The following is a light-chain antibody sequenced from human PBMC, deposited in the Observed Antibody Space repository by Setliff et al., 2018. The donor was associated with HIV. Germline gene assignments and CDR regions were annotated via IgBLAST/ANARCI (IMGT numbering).Light chain of an antibody. CDR1: NVGSKS. J-gene: IGLJ1*01. V-gene: IGLV3-21*03. CDR2: DDS. Sequence: SYELTQPPSVSVAPGKTARITCGGNNVGSKSVHWYQQKPGQAPVLVVYDDSDRPSGIPERFSGSNSGNTATLTISGLQAEDEADYFCSSFTNSRTYVFGTGTKVTVL. CDR3: SSFTNSRTYV.